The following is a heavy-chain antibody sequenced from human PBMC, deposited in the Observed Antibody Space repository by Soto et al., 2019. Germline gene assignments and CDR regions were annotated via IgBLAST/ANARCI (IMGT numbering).Heavy chain of an antibody. CDR3: ARGRYYDSSGPMAPAPFDY. Sequence: GGSLRLSCAASGFTFSDYYMSRIRQAPGKGLEWVSYISSSSSYTNYADSVKGRFTTSRDNAKNSLYLQMNSLRAEDTAVYYCARGRYYDSSGPMAPAPFDYWGQGTLVTVSS. CDR1: GFTFSDYY. CDR2: ISSSSSYT. J-gene: IGHJ4*02. D-gene: IGHD3-22*01. V-gene: IGHV3-11*06.